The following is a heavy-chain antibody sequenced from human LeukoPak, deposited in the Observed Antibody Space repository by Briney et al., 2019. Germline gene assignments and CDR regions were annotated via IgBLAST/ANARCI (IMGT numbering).Heavy chain of an antibody. CDR1: GYTFTSYG. D-gene: IGHD3-10*01. V-gene: IGHV1-18*01. Sequence: ASVKVSCKASGYTFTSYGISWVRQAPGQGLEWMGWISAYNGNTNYAQKLQGRVTMTTDTSTSTAYMELSSLRSEDTAVYYCATSVPYYYGSGSYLYWGQGTLVTVSS. CDR3: ATSVPYYYGSGSYLY. J-gene: IGHJ4*02. CDR2: ISAYNGNT.